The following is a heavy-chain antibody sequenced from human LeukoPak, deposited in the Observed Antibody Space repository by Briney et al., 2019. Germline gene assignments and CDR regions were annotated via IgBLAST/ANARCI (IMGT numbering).Heavy chain of an antibody. Sequence: SETLSLTGTVSGGSISSYYWSWIRQPPGQRLEWIGYIGYSRSTNYNPSLKSRVTISIDTSKNQFSLKLGCVTAADTAIYYCARQGYDILTGYIDTFDIWGQGTMVTVSS. D-gene: IGHD3-9*01. V-gene: IGHV4-59*08. J-gene: IGHJ3*02. CDR3: ARQGYDILTGYIDTFDI. CDR1: GGSISSYY. CDR2: IGYSRST.